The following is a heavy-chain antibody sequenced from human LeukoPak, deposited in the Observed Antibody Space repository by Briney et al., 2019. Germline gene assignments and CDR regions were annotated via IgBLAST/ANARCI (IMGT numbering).Heavy chain of an antibody. J-gene: IGHJ4*02. V-gene: IGHV3-11*04. CDR3: AKVDGYNVGY. D-gene: IGHD5-24*01. CDR2: ISYSGSTI. CDR1: GFTFSDYY. Sequence: GGSLRLSCAASGFTFSDYYMSWIRQAPGKGLEWVSYISYSGSTIYYADSVKGRFTISRDNSKNTLYLQMNSLRTEDTAVYYCAKVDGYNVGYWGQGTLVTVPS.